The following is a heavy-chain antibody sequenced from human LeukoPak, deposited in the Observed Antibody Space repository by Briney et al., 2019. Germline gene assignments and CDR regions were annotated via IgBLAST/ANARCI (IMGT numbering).Heavy chain of an antibody. CDR3: ARGRAAGSYYFDY. CDR2: TYYRSKWYT. CDR1: GDSVSSASVA. D-gene: IGHD6-13*01. V-gene: IGHV6-1*01. Sequence: SQTLSLTCAISGDSVSSASVAWNWIRQSPSRGLEWLGRTYYRSKWYTDYVVSMRSRITINPDTSKNQFSLQLNSVTPEDTAVYYCARGRAAGSYYFDYWGQGTLVTVSP. J-gene: IGHJ4*02.